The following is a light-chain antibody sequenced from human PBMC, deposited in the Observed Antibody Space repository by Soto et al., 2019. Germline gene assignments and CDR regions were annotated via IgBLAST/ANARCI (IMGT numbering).Light chain of an antibody. CDR3: HCQKYDDSPVYT. J-gene: IGKJ2*01. V-gene: IGKV3-20*01. CDR1: QSISSGY. CDR2: GAS. Sequence: IVLTQSPDTLSLSPGERATLSCRASQSISSGYLAWYQQKPGQAPRLLMFGASGRATGFPDRFSGSGSGTDFTLTISRLEPEDSAVYYCHCQKYDDSPVYTFGQGTMLEIK.